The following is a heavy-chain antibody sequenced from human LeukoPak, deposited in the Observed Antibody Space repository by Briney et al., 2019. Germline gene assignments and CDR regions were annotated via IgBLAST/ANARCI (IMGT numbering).Heavy chain of an antibody. D-gene: IGHD3-10*01. V-gene: IGHV3-43*02. CDR3: ASRSLWYGEDY. Sequence: PGGSLRLSCAASGFTFDDYAMHWVRQAPGKGLEWVSLISGDGGSTYYAASVKGRFTISRDNSKNTLYLQMNSLRAEDTAVYYCASRSLWYGEDYWGQGTLVTVSS. J-gene: IGHJ4*02. CDR2: ISGDGGST. CDR1: GFTFDDYA.